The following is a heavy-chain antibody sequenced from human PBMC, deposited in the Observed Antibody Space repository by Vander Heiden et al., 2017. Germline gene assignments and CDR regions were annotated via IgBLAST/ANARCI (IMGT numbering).Heavy chain of an antibody. Sequence: QVQLVQSGAEVKKPGASVKVSCKASGYTFTSYGISWVRQAPGQGLGWMGWISPYNGNTNFAQKLQGRVTMTTDTSTSTAYMELRSLSSDDTAVYYCARGVDYGHPYGMGVWWHGTTVTVSS. CDR2: ISPYNGNT. J-gene: IGHJ6*01. CDR3: ARGVDYGHPYGMGV. V-gene: IGHV1-18*01. D-gene: IGHD4-17*01. CDR1: GYTFTSYG.